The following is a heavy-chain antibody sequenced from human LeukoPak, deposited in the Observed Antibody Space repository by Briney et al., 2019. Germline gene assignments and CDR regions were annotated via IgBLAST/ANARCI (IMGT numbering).Heavy chain of an antibody. V-gene: IGHV3-23*01. CDR1: GFIFMEYA. Sequence: PGGSLRVSCAVSGFIFMEYAMTWVRQALGKGLEWVSSITASDYTTYADSVKGRFTISRDNSKNTLYLQMDSLRGDDTALYHCARDPNGDYIGAFDNWGQGTMVTVSS. CDR2: ITASDYTT. D-gene: IGHD4-17*01. CDR3: ARDPNGDYIGAFDN. J-gene: IGHJ3*02.